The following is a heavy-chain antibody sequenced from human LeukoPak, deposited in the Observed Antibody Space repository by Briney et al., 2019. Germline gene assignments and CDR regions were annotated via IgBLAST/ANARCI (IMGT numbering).Heavy chain of an antibody. CDR2: IKSKTDGGTT. V-gene: IGHV3-15*01. J-gene: IGHJ4*02. Sequence: GGSLRLSCAASGFTFSNAWMSWVRQAPGKGLEWVGRIKSKTDGGTTDYAAPVKGRFTISRDDSKNTLYLQMNSLKTEDTAVYYCTTDHEIPLGRVGYCRCLDYWGQGTLVTVSS. D-gene: IGHD2-15*01. CDR1: GFTFSNAW. CDR3: TTDHEIPLGRVGYCRCLDY.